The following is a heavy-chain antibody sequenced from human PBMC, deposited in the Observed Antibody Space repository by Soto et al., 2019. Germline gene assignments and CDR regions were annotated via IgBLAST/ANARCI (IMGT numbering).Heavy chain of an antibody. J-gene: IGHJ4*02. V-gene: IGHV1-8*01. CDR1: GYTFTSYN. Sequence: QVQLVQSGAEVKKPGASVKVSCKASGYTFTSYNVNWVRLAPGQGLEWMGWLNPNSGSTDYAQKFQGRVTMTRNISISTAYMELSSLRSEDTAVYYWASRVVATSFDFDYWGQGTLVTVSS. CDR2: LNPNSGST. D-gene: IGHD2-15*01. CDR3: ASRVVATSFDFDY.